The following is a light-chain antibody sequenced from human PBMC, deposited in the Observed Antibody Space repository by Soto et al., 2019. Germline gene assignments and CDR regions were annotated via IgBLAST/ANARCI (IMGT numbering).Light chain of an antibody. CDR3: QQNYSRPIP. CDR2: FIS. J-gene: IGKJ5*01. V-gene: IGKV1-39*01. Sequence: DIELTQSPSSLSAPVGDTVTISCRASQTVSSYLNWYQQKVGQAPRLLIYFISRLQTGVPSRFSGSGSGRDFTLTITSPQPEDSATYYCQQNYSRPIPFGQGTRLEIK. CDR1: QTVSSY.